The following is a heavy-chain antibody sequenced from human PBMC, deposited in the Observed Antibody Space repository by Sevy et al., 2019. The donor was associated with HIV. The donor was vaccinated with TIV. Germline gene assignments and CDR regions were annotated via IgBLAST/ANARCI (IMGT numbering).Heavy chain of an antibody. Sequence: GGSLRLSCVASGFTFSSFAMHWVRQAPGKGLEWVAVISYDGSNKYYADSVKGRFTISRDNSKNKLFLQMNSLRTEDTAVYYCARDRGSGKNVFFDYWGQGTLVTVSS. V-gene: IGHV3-30*04. CDR1: GFTFSSFA. D-gene: IGHD3-10*01. CDR2: ISYDGSNK. CDR3: ARDRGSGKNVFFDY. J-gene: IGHJ4*02.